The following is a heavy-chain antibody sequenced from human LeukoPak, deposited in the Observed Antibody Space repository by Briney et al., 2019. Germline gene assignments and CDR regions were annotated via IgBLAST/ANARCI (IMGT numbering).Heavy chain of an antibody. CDR1: GGSFSGYY. CDR3: ARGSDYDILTGYYPLRY. V-gene: IGHV4-34*01. D-gene: IGHD3-9*01. Sequence: PSETLSLTCAVYGGSFSGYYWSWIRQPPGKGLEWIGEMNHSGTTTYNPSLKSRVTISVDTSKNQFSLKVNSVIAADTAVYYCARGSDYDILTGYYPLRYWGQGTLVTVSS. CDR2: MNHSGTT. J-gene: IGHJ4*02.